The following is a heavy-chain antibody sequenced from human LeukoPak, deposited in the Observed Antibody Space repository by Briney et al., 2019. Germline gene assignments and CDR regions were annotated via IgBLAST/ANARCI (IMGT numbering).Heavy chain of an antibody. CDR3: ARVYNYYYYYMDV. Sequence: PSETLSLTCTVSGYSISSGYYWGWIRQPPGKGLEWIGSIYHSGSTYYNPSLKSRVTISVDTSKNQFSLKLSSVTAADTAVYYCARVYNYYYYYMDVWGKGTTVTASS. J-gene: IGHJ6*03. V-gene: IGHV4-38-2*02. CDR2: IYHSGST. CDR1: GYSISSGYY. D-gene: IGHD2-8*01.